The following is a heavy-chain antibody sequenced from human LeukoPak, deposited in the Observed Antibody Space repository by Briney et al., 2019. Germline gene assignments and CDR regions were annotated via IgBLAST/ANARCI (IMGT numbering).Heavy chain of an antibody. CDR2: ISGSGGNT. J-gene: IGHJ4*02. Sequence: GGSLRLSCAASGFTFSSYAMSWVRQSPGKGLEWVSAISGSGGNTYSADSVKGRCTISRDNSLQTLFLHMNSLRAEDTAVYYCATNRPHYYYDSSQPFDYWGQGTLVTVSS. V-gene: IGHV3-23*01. D-gene: IGHD3-22*01. CDR3: ATNRPHYYYDSSQPFDY. CDR1: GFTFSSYA.